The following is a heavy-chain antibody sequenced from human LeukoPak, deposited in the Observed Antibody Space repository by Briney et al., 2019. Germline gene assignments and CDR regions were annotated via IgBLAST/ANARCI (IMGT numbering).Heavy chain of an antibody. D-gene: IGHD2-2*01. J-gene: IGHJ5*02. CDR1: GYTFTGYY. Sequence: GASVKVSCKASGYTFTGYYMHWVRQAPGQGLEWMGWINPNSGGTNYAQEFQGRVTMTRDTSISTAYMELSRLRSDDTAVYYCARDDYVVVPAATFSWFDPWGQGTLVTVSS. CDR3: ARDDYVVVPAATFSWFDP. CDR2: INPNSGGT. V-gene: IGHV1-2*02.